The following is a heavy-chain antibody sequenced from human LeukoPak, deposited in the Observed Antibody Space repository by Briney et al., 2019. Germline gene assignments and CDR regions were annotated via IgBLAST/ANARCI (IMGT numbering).Heavy chain of an antibody. D-gene: IGHD3-22*01. J-gene: IGHJ3*02. CDR1: GGSISSGSYY. CDR2: IYTSGST. V-gene: IGHV4-61*02. Sequence: SETLSLTCTVSGGSISSGSYYWSWIRQPAGKGLEWIGRIYTSGSTNYNPSPKSRVTISVDTSKNQFSLKLSSVTAADTAVYYCARGGYDNSGSFGSFDAFDIWGQGTMVTVSS. CDR3: ARGGYDNSGSFGSFDAFDI.